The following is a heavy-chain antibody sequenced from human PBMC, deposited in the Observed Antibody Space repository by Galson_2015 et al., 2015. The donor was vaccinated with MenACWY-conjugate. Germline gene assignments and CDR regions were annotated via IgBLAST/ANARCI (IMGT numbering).Heavy chain of an antibody. Sequence: SLRLSCAASDLTFSHAWMNWVRQAPGKGLEWVGRIRSKADGGTIEYAAPVEGRFTISGDDSKNTLSLQLNSLKIEDTGVYYCATDYGDNGYWGPGTLVTVSS. CDR2: IRSKADGGTI. J-gene: IGHJ4*02. CDR3: ATDYGDNGY. CDR1: DLTFSHAW. D-gene: IGHD4-17*01. V-gene: IGHV3-15*07.